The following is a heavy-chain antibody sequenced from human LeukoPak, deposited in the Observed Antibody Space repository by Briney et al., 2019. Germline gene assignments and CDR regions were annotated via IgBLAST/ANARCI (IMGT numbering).Heavy chain of an antibody. D-gene: IGHD3-22*01. J-gene: IGHJ4*02. V-gene: IGHV3-21*01. CDR3: AGGGSSGYYDY. CDR1: GFTFSSYS. Sequence: PGGSLRLSCAASGFTFSSYSMNWVRQAPGKGLEWVSSISSSSSYIYYADSVKGRFTISRDNAKNSLYLQMNGLGAEDTAGYYCAGGGSSGYYDYWGQGTLVTVSS. CDR2: ISSSSSYI.